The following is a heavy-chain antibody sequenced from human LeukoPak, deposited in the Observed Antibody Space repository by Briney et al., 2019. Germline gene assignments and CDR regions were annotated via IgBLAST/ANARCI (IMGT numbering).Heavy chain of an antibody. D-gene: IGHD1-26*01. V-gene: IGHV4-4*07. J-gene: IGHJ4*02. CDR2: IYPSGST. CDR1: GGSISRYY. CDR3: ARGGASSLPFDY. Sequence: SETLSLTCTASGGSISRYYWSWIRQPAGKGLEWIGLIYPSGSTNYNLSLKSRVTMSVDTSKNQFSLKVNSVTAADTAVYYCARGGASSLPFDYWGQGTLVTVSS.